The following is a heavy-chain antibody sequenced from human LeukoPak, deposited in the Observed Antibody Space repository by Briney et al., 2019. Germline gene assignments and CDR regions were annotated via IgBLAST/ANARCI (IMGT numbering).Heavy chain of an antibody. J-gene: IGHJ5*02. CDR1: GFTFRSYA. V-gene: IGHV3-30-3*01. CDR3: AKAISGYCSRTSCLNWFDP. CDR2: ISYDGSNK. D-gene: IGHD2-2*03. Sequence: TGGSLRLSCGASGFTFRSYAMHWVRQAPGKGLEWVALISYDGSNKYYGDSVKGRFSISRDNSKNTLYLQMNSLRAEDTAVYYCAKAISGYCSRTSCLNWFDPWGQGTLVTVSS.